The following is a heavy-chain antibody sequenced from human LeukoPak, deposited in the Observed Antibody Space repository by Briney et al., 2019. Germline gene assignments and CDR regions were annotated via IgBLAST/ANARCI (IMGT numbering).Heavy chain of an antibody. V-gene: IGHV4-59*01. CDR2: IYYSGST. J-gene: IGHJ4*02. CDR3: YTYYYDSSGYYFDY. D-gene: IGHD3-22*01. CDR1: GGSTRSYY. Sequence: ASETLSLTCTDTGGSTRSYYRSWIRQPPGKGLEWIGYIYYSGSTNYNPSLKSRVTISVDTSKNQFSLKLSSVTAADTAVYYCYTYYYDSSGYYFDYWGQGTLVTVSS.